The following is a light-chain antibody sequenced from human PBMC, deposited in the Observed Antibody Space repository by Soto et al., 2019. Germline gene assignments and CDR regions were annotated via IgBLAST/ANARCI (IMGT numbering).Light chain of an antibody. Sequence: DIQMTQSPFSLSASVGDRVTITCRASQDIRFLGWFQQKPGEAPKRLIYATSNLEGGVPSRFSGSGSGTDFTITISSLQPEDFATYFCLKHNTYPYTFGQGTKVDIK. CDR3: LKHNTYPYT. V-gene: IGKV1-17*01. CDR1: QDIRF. CDR2: ATS. J-gene: IGKJ2*01.